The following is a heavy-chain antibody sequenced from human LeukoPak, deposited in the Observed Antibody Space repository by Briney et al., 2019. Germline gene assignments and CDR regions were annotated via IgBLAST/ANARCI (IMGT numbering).Heavy chain of an antibody. D-gene: IGHD2-21*01. V-gene: IGHV4-34*01. CDR1: GGSFSGYY. CDR3: ARESLVGFDP. J-gene: IGHJ5*02. CDR2: INHRGST. Sequence: SETLSLTCAAYGGSFSGYYWSWIRQPPGKGLEWIGEINHRGSTNYNPSLKSRVTISVDTSKNQFSLKLSSVTAADTAVYYCARESLVGFDPWGQGTLVTVSS.